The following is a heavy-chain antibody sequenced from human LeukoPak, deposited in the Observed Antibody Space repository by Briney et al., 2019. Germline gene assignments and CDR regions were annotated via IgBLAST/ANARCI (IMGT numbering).Heavy chain of an antibody. D-gene: IGHD1-26*01. Sequence: ASVKVSCKASGYTFSSNDIIWVRQATGQGLEWMGWMNPHSGNTGYAQKFQGRVTITRNSSISTAYMELSSLRSEDTAVYYCAREGNRSSDSSASYPLDYWGQGTLVTVSS. CDR1: GYTFSSND. V-gene: IGHV1-8*01. CDR2: MNPHSGNT. CDR3: AREGNRSSDSSASYPLDY. J-gene: IGHJ4*02.